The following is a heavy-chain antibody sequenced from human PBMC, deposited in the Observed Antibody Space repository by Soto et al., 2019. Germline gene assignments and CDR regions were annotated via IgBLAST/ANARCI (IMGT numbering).Heavy chain of an antibody. CDR3: ATDCSGGSCYSQEYAFDI. D-gene: IGHD2-15*01. CDR1: GYTFTSYY. Sequence: ASVKVSCKASGYTFTSYYMHWVRQAPGQGLEWMGIINPSGGSTSYAQKFQGRVTMTRDTSTSTVYMELSSLRSEDTAVYYCATDCSGGSCYSQEYAFDIWGQGTMVTVSS. CDR2: INPSGGST. V-gene: IGHV1-46*03. J-gene: IGHJ3*02.